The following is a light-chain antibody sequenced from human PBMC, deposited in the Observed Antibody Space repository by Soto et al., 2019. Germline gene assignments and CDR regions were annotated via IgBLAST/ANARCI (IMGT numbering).Light chain of an antibody. CDR3: QQYYSTPIT. CDR2: WAS. Sequence: DIVMTQSPDSLAVSLGERATINCKSSQSVLYSSNNKNYLAWYQQKPGQPPKLLIYWASTRESGVPDRFSGSGSGTDFTLTISSLQAEDVAVYYCQQYYSTPITFGQGKRLEI. CDR1: QSVLYSSNNKNY. V-gene: IGKV4-1*01. J-gene: IGKJ5*01.